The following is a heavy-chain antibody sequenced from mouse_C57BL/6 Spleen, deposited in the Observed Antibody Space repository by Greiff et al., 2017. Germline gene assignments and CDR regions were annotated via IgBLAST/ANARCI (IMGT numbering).Heavy chain of an antibody. Sequence: QVQLQQSGAELMKPGASVKLSCKATGYTFTGYWIEWVKQRPGHGLEWIGEILPGSGSTNYTEQFKGKATFPADTSSNTAYMQLSSLTTEDSAIYYCARGRYEGYPTWLAYGGQGTLVTVSA. CDR1: GYTFTGYW. CDR3: ARGRYEGYPTWLAY. CDR2: ILPGSGST. J-gene: IGHJ3*01. V-gene: IGHV1-9*01. D-gene: IGHD2-3*01.